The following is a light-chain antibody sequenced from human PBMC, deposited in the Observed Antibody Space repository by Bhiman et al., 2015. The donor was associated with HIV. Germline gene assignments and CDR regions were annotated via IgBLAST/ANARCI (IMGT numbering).Light chain of an antibody. CDR3: AAWDDSLNGRV. J-gene: IGLJ1*01. CDR1: SSDIGNYKF. Sequence: QSALTQPASVSGSPGQSITISCTGTSSDIGNYKFVSWFQQHPGKAPKLIISEVTKRSSGFSHRFSGSKSGTSASLAISGLQAEDEADYYCAAWDDSLNGRVFGTGTKVTVL. V-gene: IGLV2-14*02. CDR2: EVT.